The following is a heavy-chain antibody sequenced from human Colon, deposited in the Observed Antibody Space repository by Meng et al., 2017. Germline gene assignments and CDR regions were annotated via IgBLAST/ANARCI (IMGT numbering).Heavy chain of an antibody. Sequence: GESLKISCEASGITLSSYNFHWVRQAPGKGLEWVSTITFSDYINYADSVQGRFTISRDNAKNSLFLQMDSLRAEDTAVYYCVRAAGFCSGDRCYLGYYFDYWGQGTLVTVSS. V-gene: IGHV3-21*01. CDR3: VRAAGFCSGDRCYLGYYFDY. D-gene: IGHD2-15*01. CDR2: ITFSDYI. J-gene: IGHJ4*02. CDR1: GITLSSYN.